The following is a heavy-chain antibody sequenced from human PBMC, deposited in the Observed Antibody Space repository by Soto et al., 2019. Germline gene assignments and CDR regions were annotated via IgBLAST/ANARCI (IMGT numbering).Heavy chain of an antibody. J-gene: IGHJ5*02. CDR3: VKEVADSSGYYYFWFDP. Sequence: PGGSLRLSCSASGFTFSSYAMHWVRQAPGKGLEYVSAISSNGGSTYCADSVKGRFTISRDNSKNTLYLQMSSLRAEDTAVYYRVKEVADSSGYYYFWFDPWGQGTLVTVSS. V-gene: IGHV3-64D*06. CDR2: ISSNGGST. D-gene: IGHD3-22*01. CDR1: GFTFSSYA.